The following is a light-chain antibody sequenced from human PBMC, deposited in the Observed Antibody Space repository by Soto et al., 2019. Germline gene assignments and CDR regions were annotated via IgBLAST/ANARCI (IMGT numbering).Light chain of an antibody. CDR2: DVS. V-gene: IGLV2-14*01. Sequence: QSVLTQPASVSGSPGQSITISGTGTSSDVGGYNYVSWYQQHPGKAPKLMIYDVSNRPSGVSNRFSGSKSGNTASLTISGLQAEDEADYYCSSYTSSSTLGVFGGGTQLTVL. J-gene: IGLJ3*02. CDR1: SSDVGGYNY. CDR3: SSYTSSSTLGV.